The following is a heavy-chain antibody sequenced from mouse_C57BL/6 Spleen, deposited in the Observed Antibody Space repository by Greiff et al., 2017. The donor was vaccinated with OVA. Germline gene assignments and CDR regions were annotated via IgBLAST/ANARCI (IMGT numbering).Heavy chain of an antibody. Sequence: EVKLMESGAELVRPGASVKLSCTASGFNIKDYYMHWVKQRPEQGLEWIGRIDPEDGDTEYAPKFQGKATMTADTSSNTAYLQLRSLTSEDTAVYYCTYYYGSSPYYFDYWGQGTTLTVSS. V-gene: IGHV14-1*01. J-gene: IGHJ2*01. CDR2: IDPEDGDT. D-gene: IGHD1-1*01. CDR3: TYYYGSSPYYFDY. CDR1: GFNIKDYY.